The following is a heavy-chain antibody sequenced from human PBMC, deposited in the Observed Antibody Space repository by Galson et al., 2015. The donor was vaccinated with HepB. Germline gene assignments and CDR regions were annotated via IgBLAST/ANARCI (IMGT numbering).Heavy chain of an antibody. CDR2: IYYSGSA. V-gene: IGHV4-59*01. CDR3: ARNGRRRSHYYYYIDV. Sequence: LSLTCTVSGGSISTYYWSWIRQPPGKGLEWIGSIYYSGSANYNPSLTSRVTISVDTSNDQFSLRLTSVSAADTAVYFCARNGRRRSHYYYYIDVWGEGTTVTVSS. J-gene: IGHJ6*03. CDR1: GGSISTYY.